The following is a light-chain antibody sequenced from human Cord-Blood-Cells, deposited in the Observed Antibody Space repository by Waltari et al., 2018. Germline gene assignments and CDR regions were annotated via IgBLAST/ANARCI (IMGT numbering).Light chain of an antibody. CDR3: AAWDDSLSGVV. CDR2: RNN. V-gene: IGLV1-47*01. J-gene: IGLJ2*01. Sequence: QSVLTQPPSASGTPGQRVNISCSGSSSNLGSNYVYWYQQLPGTAPKLLIYRNNQRPSGVPDRFSGSKSGTSASLAISGLRSEDEADYYCAAWDDSLSGVVFGGGTKLTVL. CDR1: SSNLGSNY.